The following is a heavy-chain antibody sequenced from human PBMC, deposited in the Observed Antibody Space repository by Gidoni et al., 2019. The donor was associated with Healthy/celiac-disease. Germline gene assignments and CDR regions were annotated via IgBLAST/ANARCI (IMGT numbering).Heavy chain of an antibody. V-gene: IGHV5-10-1*03. CDR1: GYSSTSYW. J-gene: IGHJ6*02. CDR2: LDPSYSYS. CDR3: ARHKARYCSGGSCYPWENYYYYGMAV. Sequence: EVQLVQSGAEVKKRGESLRISCKGSGYSSTSYWISWVRQMPGKCLAWMGRLDPSYSYSNYGPSFHCHVTISAYKSISTAYLQWSSLKASDSSMYYCARHKARYCSGGSCYPWENYYYYGMAVWGLGTTVTVSS. D-gene: IGHD2-15*01.